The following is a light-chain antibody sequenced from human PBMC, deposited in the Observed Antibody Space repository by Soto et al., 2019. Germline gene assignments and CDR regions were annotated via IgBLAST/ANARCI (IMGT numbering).Light chain of an antibody. CDR1: SSNIGGNS. V-gene: IGLV1-44*01. CDR3: AAWDDSLNGVV. CDR2: RDN. J-gene: IGLJ2*01. Sequence: QSVLTQPPSASGTPGQRVTISCSGNSSNIGGNSVNWYQHLPGTAPKLLIHRDNQRPSGVPDRFSGSKSGTSASLAISGLQSEDEADYYCAAWDDSLNGVVFGGGTKLTVL.